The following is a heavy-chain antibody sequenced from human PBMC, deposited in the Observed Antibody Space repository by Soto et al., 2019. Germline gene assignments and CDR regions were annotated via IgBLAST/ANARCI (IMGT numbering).Heavy chain of an antibody. CDR3: ARPGLIDLDADSSAFDI. J-gene: IGHJ3*02. V-gene: IGHV1-69*02. CDR2: IIPIIGVP. D-gene: IGHD4-4*01. Sequence: QVQLVQSGAEVKKPGSSVKVSCTASGGTFSSQTINWVRQVPGQGLEWMGSIIPIIGVPKYAQRFLSRVTISVDKSTSTAYLKPSTLTSQDTAVYFCARPGLIDLDADSSAFDIWGQGTKVTVSS. CDR1: GGTFSSQT.